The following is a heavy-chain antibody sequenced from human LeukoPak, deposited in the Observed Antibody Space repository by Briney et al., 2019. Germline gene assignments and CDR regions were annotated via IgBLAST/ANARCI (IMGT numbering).Heavy chain of an antibody. CDR1: GGSISSSSYY. D-gene: IGHD3-22*01. Sequence: SETLSLTCTVSGGSISSSSYYWGWIRQPPGKGLEWIGSIYYSGSTYYNPSLKSGVTISVDTSKNQFSLKLSSVTAADTAVYYCASRITMIVVGPFDYWGQGTLVTVSS. V-gene: IGHV4-39*01. CDR3: ASRITMIVVGPFDY. J-gene: IGHJ4*02. CDR2: IYYSGST.